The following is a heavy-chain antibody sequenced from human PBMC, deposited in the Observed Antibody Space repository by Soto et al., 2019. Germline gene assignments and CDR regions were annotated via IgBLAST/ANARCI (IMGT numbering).Heavy chain of an antibody. CDR2: TSYDGNNE. V-gene: IGHV3-30*18. J-gene: IGHJ4*02. Sequence: SLRLSCAASGFTFSTYAIHWVRQAPGKGLEWVALTSYDGNNEYYTYSVKGRFTISRDNSKNTLFLQMNSPRPEDTAVYYCAKDKGVFNWAKSYFDYWGQGALVTVSS. CDR1: GFTFSTYA. CDR3: AKDKGVFNWAKSYFDY. D-gene: IGHD1-1*01.